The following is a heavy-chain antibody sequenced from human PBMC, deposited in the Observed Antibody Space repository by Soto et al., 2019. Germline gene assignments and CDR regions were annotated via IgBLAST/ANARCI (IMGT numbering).Heavy chain of an antibody. CDR3: ARDWGGGTFDY. Sequence: SETLSLTCTVSGGSINGYYWSWVRQPPGKGLEWIGYISYSGSTNYNPSLKSRVTISVDTSKNQFSLKLSSVTAADTAVYYCARDWGGGTFDYWGQGTLVTVSS. CDR1: GGSINGYY. CDR2: ISYSGST. V-gene: IGHV4-59*01. J-gene: IGHJ4*02. D-gene: IGHD3-16*01.